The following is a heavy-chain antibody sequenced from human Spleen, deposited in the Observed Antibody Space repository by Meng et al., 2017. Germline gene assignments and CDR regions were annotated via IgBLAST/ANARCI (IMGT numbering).Heavy chain of an antibody. CDR2: IYWNDDK. J-gene: IGHJ4*02. V-gene: IGHV2-5*01. D-gene: IGHD3/OR15-3a*01. Sequence: QITVKESGPTLVKPTETLTRTCTVTGFAVSASGVGVGWIRQPPGKALEWRALIYWNDDKRYSPSLKSRLTITKDTSKNQVVLSMTTMDPLDTATYYCAHRTYDYWSGYHGHFVFWGQGSLVTVSS. CDR3: AHRTYDYWSGYHGHFVF. CDR1: GFAVSASGVG.